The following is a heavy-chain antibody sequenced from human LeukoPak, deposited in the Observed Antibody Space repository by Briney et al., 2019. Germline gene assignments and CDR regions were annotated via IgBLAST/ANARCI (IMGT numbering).Heavy chain of an antibody. D-gene: IGHD5-24*01. CDR1: GGSVSSGSYY. CDR2: IYYSGST. CDR3: ARDGIGMATIDY. Sequence: SETLSLTCTVSGGSVSSGSYYWSWIRQPPGKGLEWIGYIYYSGSTNYNPSLKSRVTISVDTSKNQSSLKLSSVTAADTAVYYCARDGIGMATIDYWGQGTLVTVSS. J-gene: IGHJ4*02. V-gene: IGHV4-61*01.